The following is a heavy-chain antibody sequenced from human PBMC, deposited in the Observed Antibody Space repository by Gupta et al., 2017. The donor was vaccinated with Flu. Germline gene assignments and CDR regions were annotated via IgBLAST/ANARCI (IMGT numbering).Heavy chain of an antibody. V-gene: IGHV1-69*06. CDR2: IIPNFSSA. CDR1: GGTFSSYA. J-gene: IGHJ4*02. D-gene: IGHD1-26*01. CDR3: ATYSGTYDRCYFDY. Sequence: QVQLVQSGAEVKTPRSSVKVSCTAYGGTFSSYAINWMRQAPGPGPEWMGSIIPNFSSANYAQKFQGRVTITADISTSTAYMELSSLTSEDTAVYYCATYSGTYDRCYFDYWGQGTLVTVSS.